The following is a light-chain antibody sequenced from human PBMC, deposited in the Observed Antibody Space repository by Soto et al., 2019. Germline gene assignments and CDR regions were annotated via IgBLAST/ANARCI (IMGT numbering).Light chain of an antibody. CDR2: EVF. CDR1: HSRLYSDGTTY. Sequence: IVITQTPLSLSVTSGQPASISGKSSHSRLYSDGTTYLYWYVQKPGQPPQLLNYEVFTRFSGVPDRFSGSGSGTDFTLKISRVEAEDVGVYYCMQSIEIPPTFGGGTKVDIK. J-gene: IGKJ4*01. CDR3: MQSIEIPPT. V-gene: IGKV2D-29*01.